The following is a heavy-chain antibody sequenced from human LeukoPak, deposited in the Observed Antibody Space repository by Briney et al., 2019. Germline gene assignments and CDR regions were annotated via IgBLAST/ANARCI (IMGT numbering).Heavy chain of an antibody. CDR2: ISGSGGST. D-gene: IGHD6-19*01. CDR3: AKELVQWLVNNDAFDI. V-gene: IGHV3-23*01. J-gene: IGHJ3*02. Sequence: GGSLRLSCAASGFTFSSYAMSWVRQAPGKGLEWVSAISGSGGSTYYADSVKGRFTISRDNSKNTLYLQMNSLRAEDTAVYYCAKELVQWLVNNDAFDIWGQGTMVTVSS. CDR1: GFTFSSYA.